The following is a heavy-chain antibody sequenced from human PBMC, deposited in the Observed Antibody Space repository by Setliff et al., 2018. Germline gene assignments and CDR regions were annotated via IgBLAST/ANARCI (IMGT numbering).Heavy chain of an antibody. Sequence: PSETLSLTCAVSGFSISSGYYWGWIRQPPGKGLEWIVNIHHSGKAYYNPSLKSRVTLSLDTAKNQFSLELRAVTAADTALYYCARENGYCSGGACYFMLDNWGQGFLVTVS. V-gene: IGHV4-38-2*02. D-gene: IGHD2-15*01. CDR2: IHHSGKA. J-gene: IGHJ4*02. CDR1: GFSISSGYY. CDR3: ARENGYCSGGACYFMLDN.